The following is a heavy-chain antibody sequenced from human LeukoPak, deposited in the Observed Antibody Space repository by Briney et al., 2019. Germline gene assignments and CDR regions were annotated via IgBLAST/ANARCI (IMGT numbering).Heavy chain of an antibody. J-gene: IGHJ3*02. CDR1: GYSISSGFC. Sequence: SETLSLTCSVSGYSISSGFCWGWIRQPPGKGLEWIGGIYHSGSTSYDPSLKSRVTISVDTSSNQFSLRLSSVTAADTAVYYCARSRGLVRNAFDIWGQGAMVTVSS. CDR2: IYHSGST. CDR3: ARSRGLVRNAFDI. V-gene: IGHV4-38-2*01. D-gene: IGHD3-10*01.